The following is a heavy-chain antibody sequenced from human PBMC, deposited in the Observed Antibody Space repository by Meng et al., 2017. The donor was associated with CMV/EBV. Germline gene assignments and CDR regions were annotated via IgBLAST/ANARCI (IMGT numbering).Heavy chain of an antibody. Sequence: GGSLRLSCTASGFTFGDYPMTWVRQAPGKGLEWVGFIRSKVYGGTTEYAASVKGRFTISRDDSKSSAYLQMNSLKTEDTAVYYCTREYELGYCSSTSCPYFDYWGQGTLVTVSS. J-gene: IGHJ4*02. CDR1: GFTFGDYP. V-gene: IGHV3-49*04. CDR3: TREYELGYCSSTSCPYFDY. CDR2: IRSKVYGGTT. D-gene: IGHD2-2*01.